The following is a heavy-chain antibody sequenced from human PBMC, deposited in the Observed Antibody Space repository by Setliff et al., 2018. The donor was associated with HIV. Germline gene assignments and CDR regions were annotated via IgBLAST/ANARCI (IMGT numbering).Heavy chain of an antibody. CDR2: IKYDGSYK. Sequence: GGSLRLSCAASGFTFSRYWMSWVRQAPGKGLEWVANIKYDGSYKQYVDSVKGRFTISRDDAKNLLYLQMNSLKTEDTALYYCAKAGSNYFDYWGQGTLVTVSS. D-gene: IGHD3-10*01. V-gene: IGHV3-7*01. J-gene: IGHJ4*02. CDR1: GFTFSRYW. CDR3: AKAGSNYFDY.